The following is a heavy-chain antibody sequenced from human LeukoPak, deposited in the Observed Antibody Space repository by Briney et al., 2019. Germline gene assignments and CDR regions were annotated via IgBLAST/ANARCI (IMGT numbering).Heavy chain of an antibody. CDR3: ARDGAPYYYDSSGYLGAFDI. Sequence: SETLSLTCTVSGGSISSYYWSWIRQPPGKGLEWIGYIYYSGSTNYNPSLKSRVTISVDTSKNQFSLKLSSVTAADTAVYYCARDGAPYYYDSSGYLGAFDIWGQGTMVTVSS. CDR1: GGSISSYY. V-gene: IGHV4-59*01. J-gene: IGHJ3*02. D-gene: IGHD3-22*01. CDR2: IYYSGST.